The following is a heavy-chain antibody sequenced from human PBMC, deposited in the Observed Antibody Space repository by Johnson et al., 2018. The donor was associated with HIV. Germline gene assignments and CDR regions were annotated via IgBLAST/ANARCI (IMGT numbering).Heavy chain of an antibody. CDR3: ARDYGRGSRSGNWQQLATDAFDI. J-gene: IGHJ3*02. V-gene: IGHV3-30*04. CDR1: GFSFNDYA. CDR2: ISYDGSNK. D-gene: IGHD6-13*01. Sequence: QVQLVESGGGLVQPGGSLRLSCAASGFSFNDYAMHWVRQAPGKGLEWVAVISYDGSNKYYADSVKGRFTISRDNSKNTPYLQMNSLRAEDTAVYYCARDYGRGSRSGNWQQLATDAFDIWGQGTMVTVSS.